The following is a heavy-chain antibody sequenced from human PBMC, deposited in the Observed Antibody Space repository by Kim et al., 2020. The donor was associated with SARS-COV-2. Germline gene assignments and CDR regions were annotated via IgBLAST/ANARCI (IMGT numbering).Heavy chain of an antibody. CDR3: ARDEPTFDY. V-gene: IGHV4-39*02. CDR2: GST. J-gene: IGHJ4*02. Sequence: GSTYYNPTLKSRVTISVDTSKNQFSLKLSSVTAADTAVYYCARDEPTFDYWGQGTLVTVSS.